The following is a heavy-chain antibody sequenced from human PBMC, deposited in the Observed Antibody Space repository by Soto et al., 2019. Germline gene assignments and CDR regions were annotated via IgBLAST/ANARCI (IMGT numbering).Heavy chain of an antibody. J-gene: IGHJ3*02. CDR3: ARANDFNAFDI. V-gene: IGHV3-53*05. D-gene: IGHD2-21*02. CDR2: IYRGGTT. CDR1: GFSVNSGD. Sequence: GGSLRLSCVASGFSVNSGDMNWVRQAPGKGPQWVSVIYRGGTTYQPDSVKGRFTISRDDSKNALYLQMNSLRPEDTAVYYCARANDFNAFDIWGPGTMVTVSS.